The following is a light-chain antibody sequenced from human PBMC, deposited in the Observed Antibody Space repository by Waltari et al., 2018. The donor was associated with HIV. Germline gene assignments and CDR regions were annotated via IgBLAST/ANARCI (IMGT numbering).Light chain of an antibody. Sequence: QSVLTQPPSLSGAPGQRVTISCTGRSSNIGAGYDVHWYQKHPGTAPKLLIYGNSHRPSGVPDRFSGSKSGTSVSLAITGLQAEDEADYYCQSYDSSLSGSVVFGGGTKLTVL. CDR3: QSYDSSLSGSVV. J-gene: IGLJ2*01. V-gene: IGLV1-40*01. CDR2: GNS. CDR1: SSNIGAGYD.